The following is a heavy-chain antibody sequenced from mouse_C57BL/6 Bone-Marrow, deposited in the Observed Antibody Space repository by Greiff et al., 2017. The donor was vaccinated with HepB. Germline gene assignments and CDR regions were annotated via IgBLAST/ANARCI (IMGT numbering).Heavy chain of an antibody. J-gene: IGHJ1*03. CDR1: GYTFTDYY. CDR2: IYPGSGNT. CDR3: ARGGLITTVVATGYFDV. D-gene: IGHD1-1*01. V-gene: IGHV1-76*01. Sequence: QVQLQQSGAELVRPGASVKLSCKASGYTFTDYYINWVKQRTGQGLEWIARIYPGSGNTYYNEKFQGKATLTAEKSSSTAYMQLSSLTSEDSAVYFCARGGLITTVVATGYFDVWGTGTTVTVSS.